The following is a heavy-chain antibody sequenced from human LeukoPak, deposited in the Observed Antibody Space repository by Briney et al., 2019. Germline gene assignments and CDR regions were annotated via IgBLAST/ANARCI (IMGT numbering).Heavy chain of an antibody. CDR1: GGSISAYY. J-gene: IGHJ5*02. CDR2: IYSSGST. CDR3: ARHSSPSRGWFDP. V-gene: IGHV4-59*08. Sequence: SETLSLTCTVSGGSISAYYWSWIRQPPGKGLEWIGYIYSSGSTNYNPSLKSRVTISVDTSKNQFSLNLSSVTAADTAMYYCARHSSPSRGWFDPWGQGILVTVSS. D-gene: IGHD6-6*01.